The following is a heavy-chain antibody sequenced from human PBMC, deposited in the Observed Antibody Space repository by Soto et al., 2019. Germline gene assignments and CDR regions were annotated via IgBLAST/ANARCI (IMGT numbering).Heavy chain of an antibody. V-gene: IGHV3-48*01. D-gene: IGHD2-2*01. CDR3: VGEVGFQLIY. CDR1: GFTFSTHS. J-gene: IGHJ4*02. CDR2: ITSSSVTM. Sequence: GGSLRLSCAASGFTFSTHSMNWVRQAPGKGLEWISYITSSSVTMYADSVKGRFTISRDNAKNSLYLHMSSLRVEDTAVYFCVGEVGFQLIYWGQGTLVTVSS.